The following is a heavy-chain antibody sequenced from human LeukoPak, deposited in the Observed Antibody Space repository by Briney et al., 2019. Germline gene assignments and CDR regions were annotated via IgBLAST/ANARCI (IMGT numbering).Heavy chain of an antibody. D-gene: IGHD3-9*01. Sequence: GGSLRRSCAASGFTFSNYAMSWVRQAPGKGLEWVSAITGGGSGIYYADSMKSRFTISRDNSKNTLYLQINGLRAEDTAVYYCAKWGDYDVLTGYSVSDYWGQGTLVTVSS. J-gene: IGHJ4*02. CDR2: ITGGGSGI. CDR1: GFTFSNYA. CDR3: AKWGDYDVLTGYSVSDY. V-gene: IGHV3-23*01.